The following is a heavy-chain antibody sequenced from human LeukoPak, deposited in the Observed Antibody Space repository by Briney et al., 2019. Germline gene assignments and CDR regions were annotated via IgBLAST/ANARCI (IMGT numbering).Heavy chain of an antibody. J-gene: IGHJ6*02. Sequence: ASVKVSCKASGYTFTSYDINWVRQATGQGLEWMGWMNPNSGNTGYAQKFQGRVTMTRNTSISIAYMELSSLRSEDTAVYYCARGAQGNYDFWSGSADGMDVWGQGTTVTVSS. D-gene: IGHD3-3*01. CDR2: MNPNSGNT. CDR1: GYTFTSYD. V-gene: IGHV1-8*01. CDR3: ARGAQGNYDFWSGSADGMDV.